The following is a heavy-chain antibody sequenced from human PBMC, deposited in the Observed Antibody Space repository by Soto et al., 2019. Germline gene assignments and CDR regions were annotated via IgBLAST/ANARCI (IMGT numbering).Heavy chain of an antibody. CDR1: GDSVSTNTAT. D-gene: IGHD3-22*01. CDR2: TYYRSRWFY. V-gene: IGHV6-1*01. Sequence: QVQLQQSGPGLVKPSQTLSLTCDISGDSVSTNTATWDWIRQSPSRGLEWLGRTYYRSRWFYDSAVSVESPITLSPDISNNQVSLQVTSVTPDATAIYYCVSLIGNSGLDSWGQGTLVTVSS. CDR3: VSLIGNSGLDS. J-gene: IGHJ5*01.